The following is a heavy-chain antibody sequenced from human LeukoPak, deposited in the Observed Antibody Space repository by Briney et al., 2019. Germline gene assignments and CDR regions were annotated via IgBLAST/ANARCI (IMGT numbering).Heavy chain of an antibody. J-gene: IGHJ4*02. V-gene: IGHV3-23*01. CDR3: ARHGGAHYSDSTGYLNY. CDR2: ISGGGGSS. D-gene: IGHD3-22*01. Sequence: GGSLRLSCAASGFTFSNYAMSWVRQAPGKGLEWVSTISGGGGSSNSADSVKGRFTISRDNSKNTLFLHMNSLRAEDTAVYYCARHGGAHYSDSTGYLNYWGQGTLLTVAS. CDR1: GFTFSNYA.